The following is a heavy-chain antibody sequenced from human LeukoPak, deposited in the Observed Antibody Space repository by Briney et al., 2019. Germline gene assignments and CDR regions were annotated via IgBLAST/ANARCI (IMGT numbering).Heavy chain of an antibody. J-gene: IGHJ5*02. CDR3: ARAAAAFNWFDP. V-gene: IGHV1-2*02. D-gene: IGHD6-13*01. Sequence: GASVKVSCKASGYTFTGYYMHWVRQAPGQGLEWMGWINPNSGGTNYAQKLQGRVTMTRDTSISTAYMELSRLRSDDTAVYYCARAAAAFNWFDPWGQGTLVTVSS. CDR1: GYTFTGYY. CDR2: INPNSGGT.